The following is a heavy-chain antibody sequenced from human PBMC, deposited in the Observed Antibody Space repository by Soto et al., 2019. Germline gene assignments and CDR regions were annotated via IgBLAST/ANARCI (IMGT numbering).Heavy chain of an antibody. Sequence: QVQLVQSGAEVKKPGSSVKVSCKASGGTFSSYAISWVRQAPGQGLEWMGGIIPIFGTANYAQKFQGRVTITADESTSTADMELSSVRSEDTAVYYCARVTPGYYDRSGLPTVWGQGTTVTVSS. J-gene: IGHJ6*02. CDR1: GGTFSSYA. CDR3: ARVTPGYYDRSGLPTV. V-gene: IGHV1-69*01. D-gene: IGHD3-22*01. CDR2: IIPIFGTA.